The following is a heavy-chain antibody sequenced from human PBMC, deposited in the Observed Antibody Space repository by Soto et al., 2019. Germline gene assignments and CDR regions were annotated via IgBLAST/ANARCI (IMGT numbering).Heavy chain of an antibody. V-gene: IGHV3-30-3*01. CDR2: ISSDGNHK. Sequence: QVKLVESGGGVVQPGRSLRLSCAAYGFNVSAYTMHWFRQAPGKGLEWVAVISSDGNHKYYTDCVKGRFTISGDTSTNTLYLQMTSLRAEETAVYYCARWEQPRFDYWGQGTLVTVSS. D-gene: IGHD1-26*01. CDR1: GFNVSAYT. J-gene: IGHJ4*02. CDR3: ARWEQPRFDY.